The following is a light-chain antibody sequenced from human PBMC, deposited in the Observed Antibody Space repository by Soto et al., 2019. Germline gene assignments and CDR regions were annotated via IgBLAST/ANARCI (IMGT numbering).Light chain of an antibody. J-gene: IGLJ1*01. V-gene: IGLV1-40*01. CDR1: SSNIGAGYD. CDR2: KVS. CDR3: SSFTSAYTFV. Sequence: QSVLTQPPSVSGAPGQRVTISCTGSSSNIGAGYDVHWYQQRPGTAPKLLISKVSNRPSGVSDRFSGSKSGNTASLTISGLQAEDEADYYCSSFTSAYTFVFGSGTKVTVL.